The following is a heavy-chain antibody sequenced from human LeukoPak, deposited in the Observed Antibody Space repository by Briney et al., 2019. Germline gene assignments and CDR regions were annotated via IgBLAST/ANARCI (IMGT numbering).Heavy chain of an antibody. CDR2: IRYDGSNK. J-gene: IGHJ6*03. CDR3: AKSFYGDYEYYYYYYMDV. D-gene: IGHD4-17*01. CDR1: GFTFSSYG. V-gene: IGHV3-30*02. Sequence: GGSLRLSCAASGFTFSSYGMHWVRQAPGKGLEWVAFIRYDGSNKYYADSVKGRFTISRDNSKNTLYLQMNSLRAEDTAVYYCAKSFYGDYEYYYYYYMDVWGKGTTVTISS.